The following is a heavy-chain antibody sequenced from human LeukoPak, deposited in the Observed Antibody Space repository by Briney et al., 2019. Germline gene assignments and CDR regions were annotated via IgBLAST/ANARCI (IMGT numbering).Heavy chain of an antibody. Sequence: PGRSLRLSCAASGFTFSSYAMHWVRQAPGKGLEWVAVISYDGSNKYYADSVKGRFTISRDNSKNTLYLQMNSLRAEDTAFYYCAKDITRFLEWAFDAFDSWGQGTMVTVSS. D-gene: IGHD3-3*01. CDR3: AKDITRFLEWAFDAFDS. J-gene: IGHJ3*02. CDR2: ISYDGSNK. CDR1: GFTFSSYA. V-gene: IGHV3-30-3*01.